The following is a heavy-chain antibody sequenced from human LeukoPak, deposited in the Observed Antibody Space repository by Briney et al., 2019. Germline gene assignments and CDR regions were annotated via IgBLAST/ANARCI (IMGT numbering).Heavy chain of an antibody. CDR3: AKDRFVVVIASFDY. CDR2: IRYDGSNK. Sequence: GGSLRLSCAASGFTFSSYSMHWVRQAPGKGLEWVAFIRYDGSNKYYADSVKGRFTISRDNSKNTLYLQMNSLRAEDTAVYYCAKDRFVVVIASFDYWGQGTLVTVSS. D-gene: IGHD2-21*01. V-gene: IGHV3-30*02. J-gene: IGHJ4*02. CDR1: GFTFSSYS.